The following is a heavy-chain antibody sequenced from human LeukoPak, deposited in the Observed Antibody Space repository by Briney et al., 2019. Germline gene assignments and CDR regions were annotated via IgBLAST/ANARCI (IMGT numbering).Heavy chain of an antibody. J-gene: IGHJ5*02. V-gene: IGHV4-34*01. D-gene: IGHD3-3*01. Sequence: SETLSLTCAVYGGSFSGYYWSWIRQPPGKGLEWIGEINHSGSTNYNPSLKSRVTISVDTSKSQFSLKLSSVTAADTAVYYCARSAQNGTIFTSWGQGTLVTVSS. CDR3: ARSAQNGTIFTS. CDR2: INHSGST. CDR1: GGSFSGYY.